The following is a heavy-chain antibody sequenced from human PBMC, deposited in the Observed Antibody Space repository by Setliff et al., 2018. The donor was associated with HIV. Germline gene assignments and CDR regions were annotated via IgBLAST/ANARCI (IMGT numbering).Heavy chain of an antibody. CDR3: ARGTDGDYYYYMDV. Sequence: GASVKVSCKASGGRFSSYAMSWVRQAPGQGLEWMGGIIPMFGSANYAQKFQGRVTITADGSTRTVYMVLSSLRSGDTAVYYCARGTDGDYYYYMDVWGKGTTVTVSS. CDR2: IIPMFGSA. CDR1: GGRFSSYA. D-gene: IGHD3-10*01. V-gene: IGHV1-69*13. J-gene: IGHJ6*03.